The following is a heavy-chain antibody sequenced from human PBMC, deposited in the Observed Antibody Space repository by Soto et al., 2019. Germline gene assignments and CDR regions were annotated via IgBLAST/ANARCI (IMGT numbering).Heavy chain of an antibody. D-gene: IGHD3-10*01. CDR1: GDTFNFYS. CDR2: VNPIVSMS. J-gene: IGHJ4*02. Sequence: QVQLVQSGAEVKRPGSSVKVSCKASGDTFNFYSINWVRQAPGLGLEWMGRVNPIVSMSNYAQKFQGRVTMXAANSTSTAYMELSSLRSEDTAIYYCASSYGSGYRAFDYWGQGALVTVSS. V-gene: IGHV1-69*02. CDR3: ASSYGSGYRAFDY.